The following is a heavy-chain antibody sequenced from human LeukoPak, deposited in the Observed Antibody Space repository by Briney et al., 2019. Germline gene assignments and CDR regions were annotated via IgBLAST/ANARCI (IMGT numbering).Heavy chain of an antibody. CDR3: AKDYGDYRGDDAFDI. Sequence: PGGSLRLSCAASGFTFSSYAMNWVRQAPGKGLEWVSVISGSGGSTYYGDSVKGRFNISRGNSKNTLYLQMSSLRAEDTAVYYCAKDYGDYRGDDAFDIWGQGTMVTVSS. J-gene: IGHJ3*02. D-gene: IGHD4-17*01. CDR1: GFTFSSYA. CDR2: ISGSGGST. V-gene: IGHV3-23*01.